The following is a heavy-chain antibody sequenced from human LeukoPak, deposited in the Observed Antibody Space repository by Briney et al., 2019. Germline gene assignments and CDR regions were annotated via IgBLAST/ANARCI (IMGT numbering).Heavy chain of an antibody. J-gene: IGHJ1*01. CDR2: ISSHSDNI. V-gene: IGHV3-23*01. D-gene: IGHD3-22*01. CDR1: GFTFSRNA. Sequence: GGSLRLSCVASGFTFSRNAMSWVRQAPGKRLEWISHISSHSDNIYYADSVKGRFTISRDNAKNTLYLQMNSLRAEDTAVYYCAKADPMIGYLRAEYFQHWGQGTLVTVSS. CDR3: AKADPMIGYLRAEYFQH.